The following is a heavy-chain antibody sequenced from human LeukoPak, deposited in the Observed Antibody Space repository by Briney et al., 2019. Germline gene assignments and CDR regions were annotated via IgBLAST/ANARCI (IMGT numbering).Heavy chain of an antibody. D-gene: IGHD3-10*01. CDR3: ARVLRTMVRGVRYYYYGMDV. J-gene: IGHJ6*02. Sequence: GGSLRLSCAASGFTFSSYDMHWVRQATGKGLEWVSAIGTAGDTYYPGSVKGRFTISRENAKNSLYLQMNSLRAGDTAVYYCARVLRTMVRGVRYYYYGMDVWGQGTTVTVSS. V-gene: IGHV3-13*01. CDR2: IGTAGDT. CDR1: GFTFSSYD.